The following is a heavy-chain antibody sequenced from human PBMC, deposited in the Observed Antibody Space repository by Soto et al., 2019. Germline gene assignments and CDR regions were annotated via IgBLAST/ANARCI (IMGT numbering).Heavy chain of an antibody. Sequence: QVQLVESGGGVVQPGRSLRLSCAASGFTFSSYAMHWVRQAPGKGLEWVAVISYDGSNKYYADSVKGRFTISRDNSKNTLYLQMNSLRAEDTAVYYCARDFGVRGSWDYYYYGMDVWGQGTTVTVSS. CDR1: GFTFSSYA. CDR2: ISYDGSNK. D-gene: IGHD3-10*01. V-gene: IGHV3-30-3*01. CDR3: ARDFGVRGSWDYYYYGMDV. J-gene: IGHJ6*02.